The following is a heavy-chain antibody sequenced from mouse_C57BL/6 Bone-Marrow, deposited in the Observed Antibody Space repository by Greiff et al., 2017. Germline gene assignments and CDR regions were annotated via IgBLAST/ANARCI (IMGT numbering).Heavy chain of an antibody. D-gene: IGHD3-1*01. CDR2: IDPENGDT. J-gene: IGHJ2*01. V-gene: IGHV14-4*01. CDR3: TTGPYFDY. CDR1: GFNIKDDY. Sequence: VQLQQSGAELVRPGASVKLSCTASGFNIKDDYMHWVKQRPEQGLEWIGWIDPENGDTEYASKFQGKATITADTSSNTAYLQVSSLTSEDTAVYYCTTGPYFDYWGQGTTLTVSS.